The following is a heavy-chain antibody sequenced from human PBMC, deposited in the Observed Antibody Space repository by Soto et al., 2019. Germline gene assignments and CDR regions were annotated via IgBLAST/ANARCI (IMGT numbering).Heavy chain of an antibody. D-gene: IGHD6-19*01. V-gene: IGHV1-69*02. Sequence: QVQLVQSGAEVKKPGSSVKVSCKASGGTFSSYTISWVRQAPGQGLEWMGRIIPILGIANYAQKFQGRVTITADKSTSTAYMELSSMSSEDTAMYFCASAYSRSRGWYLFEYWVQGTLATVSA. J-gene: IGHJ4*02. CDR1: GGTFSSYT. CDR2: IIPILGIA. CDR3: ASAYSRSRGWYLFEY.